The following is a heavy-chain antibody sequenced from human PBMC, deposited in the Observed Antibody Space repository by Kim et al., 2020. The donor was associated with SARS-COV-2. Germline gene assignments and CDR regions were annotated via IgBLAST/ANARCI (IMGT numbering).Heavy chain of an antibody. CDR2: ISYDGSNK. Sequence: GGSLRLSCAXSGFTFSSYAMHWVRQAPGKGLEWVAVISYDGSNKYYADSVKGRFTISRDNSKNTLYLQMHSLRAEDTAVYYCARGRGGIYYYGMDVWGQGTTVTVSS. J-gene: IGHJ6*02. D-gene: IGHD1-26*01. V-gene: IGHV3-30-3*01. CDR1: GFTFSSYA. CDR3: ARGRGGIYYYGMDV.